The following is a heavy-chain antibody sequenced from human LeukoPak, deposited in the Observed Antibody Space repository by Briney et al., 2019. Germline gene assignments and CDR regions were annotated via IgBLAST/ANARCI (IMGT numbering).Heavy chain of an antibody. V-gene: IGHV3-48*01. CDR3: SVLAVTGTLGFDY. D-gene: IGHD6-19*01. J-gene: IGHJ4*02. CDR1: GFTFSTYS. CDR2: ISGSSNTI. Sequence: GGSLRLSCAASGFTFSTYSLNWVRQAPGKGLEWVSYISGSSNTIYYADSVKGRFTISRDNAKNSLYLQMNSLRAEDTAVYYCSVLAVTGTLGFDYWGQGTLVTVSS.